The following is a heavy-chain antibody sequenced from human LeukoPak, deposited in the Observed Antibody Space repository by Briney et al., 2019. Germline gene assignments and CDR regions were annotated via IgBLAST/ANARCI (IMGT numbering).Heavy chain of an antibody. CDR1: GGSISSYY. D-gene: IGHD3-10*01. Sequence: RSSETLSLTCTVSGGSISSYYWSWIRQPPGKGLEWIGYIYYSGSTNYNPSLKSRVTISVDTSKNQFSLKLSSVTAADTAVYYCARRFTAFDIWGQGTMVTVSS. J-gene: IGHJ3*02. CDR2: IYYSGST. CDR3: ARRFTAFDI. V-gene: IGHV4-59*08.